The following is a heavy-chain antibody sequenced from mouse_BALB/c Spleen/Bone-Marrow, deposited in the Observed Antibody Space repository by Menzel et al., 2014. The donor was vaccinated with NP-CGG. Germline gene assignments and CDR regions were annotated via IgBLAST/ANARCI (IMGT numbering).Heavy chain of an antibody. CDR3: ARAYY. CDR2: INSDGGST. V-gene: IGHV5-6-3*01. D-gene: IGHD2-10*01. J-gene: IGHJ3*01. CDR1: GFTFSRYG. Sequence: EVQRVESGGGLVQFGGSLKLSCAASGFTFSRYGMSWVRRTPDKRLEXVAIINSDGGSTYYPDSVKGRFTISRDNAKNTLYLQMSSLKSEDTAMYYCARAYYWGQGTLVTVSA.